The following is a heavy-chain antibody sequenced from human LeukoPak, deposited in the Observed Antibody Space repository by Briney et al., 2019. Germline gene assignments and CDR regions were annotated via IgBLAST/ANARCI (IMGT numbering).Heavy chain of an antibody. V-gene: IGHV1-2*02. Sequence: ASVTVSFTASGYTFTGYYMHWVRQAPGQGGEGMGWFNPNSGGTNYAQKFQGRVTMTRDTSISTAYMELSRLRSDDTAVYYCARDVNSFMVGDFDYWGQGTLVTVSS. CDR1: GYTFTGYY. J-gene: IGHJ4*02. CDR2: FNPNSGGT. CDR3: ARDVNSFMVGDFDY. D-gene: IGHD2-15*01.